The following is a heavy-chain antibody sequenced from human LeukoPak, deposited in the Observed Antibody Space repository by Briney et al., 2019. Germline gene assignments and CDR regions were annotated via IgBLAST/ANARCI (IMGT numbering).Heavy chain of an antibody. D-gene: IGHD1-26*01. CDR3: AKAFRIVGIGNPDDAFDV. CDR1: GFTFNKYA. Sequence: PGGFLRLSCAASGFTFNKYAMNWVRQPPGKGLEWVSSIAGTGGSTYYADSVKGRFTLSRDNSENTLYLQLNSLRAEDSGIYYCAKAFRIVGIGNPDDAFDVWGQGTVVTVS. V-gene: IGHV3-23*01. J-gene: IGHJ3*01. CDR2: IAGTGGST.